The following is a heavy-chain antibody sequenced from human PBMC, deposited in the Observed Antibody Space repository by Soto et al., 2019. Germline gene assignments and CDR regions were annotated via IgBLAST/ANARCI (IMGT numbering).Heavy chain of an antibody. CDR1: GFTFSNAW. J-gene: IGHJ4*02. Sequence: GSLRLSCAASGFTFSNAWMNWVRQAPGKGLEWVGRIKSKTDGGTTDYAAPVKGRFTISRDDSKNTLYLQMNSLKTEDTAVYYCTTEYYYDSSGYYYSLFDYWGQGTLVTVSS. CDR3: TTEYYYDSSGYYYSLFDY. V-gene: IGHV3-15*07. D-gene: IGHD3-22*01. CDR2: IKSKTDGGTT.